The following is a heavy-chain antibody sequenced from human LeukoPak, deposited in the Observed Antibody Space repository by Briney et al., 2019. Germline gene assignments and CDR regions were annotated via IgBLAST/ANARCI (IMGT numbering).Heavy chain of an antibody. CDR3: AKGTMVRGVIPNPLNY. V-gene: IGHV3-23*01. J-gene: IGHJ4*02. D-gene: IGHD3-10*01. CDR2: ISGSGGST. Sequence: PGGSLRLSCAASGFTFSSYAMSWVRQAPGKGLEWVSAISGSGGSTYYADSVKGRFTISRDNSKNTLYLQMNSPRAEDTAVYYCAKGTMVRGVIPNPLNYWGQGTLVTVSS. CDR1: GFTFSSYA.